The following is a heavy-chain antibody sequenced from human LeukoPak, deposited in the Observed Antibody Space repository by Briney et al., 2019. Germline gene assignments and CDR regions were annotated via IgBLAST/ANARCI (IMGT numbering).Heavy chain of an antibody. J-gene: IGHJ4*02. CDR1: GYTFTSYG. V-gene: IGHV1-18*01. D-gene: IGHD3-9*01. CDR3: ARAPVGRYFDWFIDDY. Sequence: ASVKVSCKASGYTFTSYGISWVRQAPGQGLEWMGWISAYNGNTNYAQKLQGRVTMTTDTSTSTAYMELRSLRSDDTAVYYCARAPVGRYFDWFIDDYWGQGTLVTVSS. CDR2: ISAYNGNT.